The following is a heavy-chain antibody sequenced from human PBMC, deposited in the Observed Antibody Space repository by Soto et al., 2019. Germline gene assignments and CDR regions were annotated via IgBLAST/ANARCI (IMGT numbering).Heavy chain of an antibody. CDR1: GYTSTSYD. D-gene: IGHD2-15*01. J-gene: IGHJ4*02. CDR2: MNPNSGNT. V-gene: IGHV1-8*01. Sequence: ASVKVSCKASGYTSTSYDINWVRQATGQGLEWMGWMNPNSGNTSYAQKFQGRVTITTDKSTSTAYMELSSLRSEDTAVYYCARNRNYCSGGSCYEEPFDYWGQGTLVTVSS. CDR3: ARNRNYCSGGSCYEEPFDY.